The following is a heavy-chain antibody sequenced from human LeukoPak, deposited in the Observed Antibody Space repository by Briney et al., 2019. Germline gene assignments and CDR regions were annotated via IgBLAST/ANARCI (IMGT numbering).Heavy chain of an antibody. V-gene: IGHV4-59*08. J-gene: IGHJ4*02. D-gene: IGHD6-13*01. CDR3: ARRIAAADAFDY. Sequence: SETLSLTCTVSGGSISSYYWSWIRQPPGKGLEWIAYIYYSGSTNYNPSLKSRVTISVDTSKNQFSLKLSSVIAADTAVYYCARRIAAADAFDYWGQGTLVTVSS. CDR1: GGSISSYY. CDR2: IYYSGST.